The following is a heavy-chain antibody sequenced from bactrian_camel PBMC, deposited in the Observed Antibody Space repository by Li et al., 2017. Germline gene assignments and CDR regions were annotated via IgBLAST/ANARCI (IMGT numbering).Heavy chain of an antibody. Sequence: DVQLVESGGGSVQTGGSLRLSCKPSFFILDDFDMMWYRQAPRNECELVSSISGDGSTYYTDAVKGRFTISHDNAKNSVDLQMNSLKPDDTAVYYCAADVLPYGGSWSAAYWGQGTQVTVS. V-gene: IGHV3S66*01. CDR3: AADVLPYGGSWSAAY. CDR1: FFILDDFD. J-gene: IGHJ4*01. D-gene: IGHD6*01. CDR2: ISGDGST.